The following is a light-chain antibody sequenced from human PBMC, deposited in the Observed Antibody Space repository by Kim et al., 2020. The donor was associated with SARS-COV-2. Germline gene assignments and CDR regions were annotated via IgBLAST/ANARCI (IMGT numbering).Light chain of an antibody. V-gene: IGLV1-47*02. Sequence: GQRVTISCSGSSSNIGSNYVYWYQQLPGTAPKLLIYNNNQRPSGVPDRFSGSKSGTSASLAISGLRSEDEADYYCAAWDDSLSGWVFGGGTQLTVL. CDR1: SSNIGSNY. CDR3: AAWDDSLSGWV. J-gene: IGLJ3*02. CDR2: NNN.